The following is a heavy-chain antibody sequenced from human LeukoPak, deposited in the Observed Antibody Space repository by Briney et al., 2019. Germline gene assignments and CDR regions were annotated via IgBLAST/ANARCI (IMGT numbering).Heavy chain of an antibody. D-gene: IGHD3-10*01. Sequence: PGGSLRLSCAASGFTFSSYGMHWVRQAPGKGLEWVAVISYDGSNKYYADSVKGRFTISRDNSKNTLYLQMNSLRAEDTAVYYCAKEYGSGSIDYWGRGTLVTVSS. J-gene: IGHJ4*02. CDR1: GFTFSSYG. V-gene: IGHV3-30*18. CDR3: AKEYGSGSIDY. CDR2: ISYDGSNK.